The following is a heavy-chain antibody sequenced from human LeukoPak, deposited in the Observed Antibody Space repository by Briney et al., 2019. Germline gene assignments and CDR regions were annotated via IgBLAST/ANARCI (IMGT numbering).Heavy chain of an antibody. CDR2: IKSKTDGGTT. V-gene: IGHV3-15*01. CDR1: GFTFSNAW. J-gene: IGHJ4*02. D-gene: IGHD3-9*01. Sequence: GGSLRLSCAASGFTFSNAWMSWVRQAPGKGLEWVGRIKSKTDGGTTDYAAPVKGRFTISRDDSKNTLYLQMNSLKTEDTAVYYCTIELRYFDYFDYWGQGTLVTVSS. CDR3: TIELRYFDYFDY.